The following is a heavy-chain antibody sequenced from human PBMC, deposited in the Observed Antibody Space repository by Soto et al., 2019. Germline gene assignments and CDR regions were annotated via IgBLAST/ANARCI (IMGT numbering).Heavy chain of an antibody. V-gene: IGHV4-34*01. CDR3: VRGPYNYNSRYFDY. CDR2: INHSGIT. J-gene: IGHJ4*02. D-gene: IGHD1-1*01. CDR1: GGSFSGYF. Sequence: SETLSLTCTVSGGSFSGYFWTWIRQPPGKGLEWLAEINHSGITNYNPSVESRVSMSVDTLKNQFSLRLYSVTAADTAVYYCVRGPYNYNSRYFDYWGQGTLVTVSS.